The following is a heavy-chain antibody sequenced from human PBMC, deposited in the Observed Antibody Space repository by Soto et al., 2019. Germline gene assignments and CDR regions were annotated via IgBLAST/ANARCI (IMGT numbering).Heavy chain of an antibody. CDR2: ISAYNGNT. D-gene: IGHD3-10*01. CDR3: ARVRWFGEFSDASDI. V-gene: IGHV1-18*01. Sequence: ASVKVSCKASGYTFTSYGISWVRQAPGQGLEWMGWISAYNGNTNYAQKLQGRVTMTTDTSTSTAYMELRSLRSDDTAVYYCARVRWFGEFSDASDIWGQGTMVTVSS. J-gene: IGHJ3*02. CDR1: GYTFTSYG.